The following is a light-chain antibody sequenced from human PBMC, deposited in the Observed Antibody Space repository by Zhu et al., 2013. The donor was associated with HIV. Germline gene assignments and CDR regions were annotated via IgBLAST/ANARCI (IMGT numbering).Light chain of an antibody. CDR3: LQHNTYPRT. CDR1: QSISTW. Sequence: DIQMTQSPSTLSASVGDRVTITCRASQSISTWLAWYQQKPGKAPKSLIYSASNLQSGVPSRFSATGSGTEFTLTITNLQPEDFAIYYCLQHNTYPRTFGQGPKVETK. CDR2: SAS. J-gene: IGKJ1*01. V-gene: IGKV1-5*01.